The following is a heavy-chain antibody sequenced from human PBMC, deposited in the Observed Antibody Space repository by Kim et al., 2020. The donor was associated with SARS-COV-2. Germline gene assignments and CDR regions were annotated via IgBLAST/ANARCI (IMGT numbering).Heavy chain of an antibody. CDR3: AKGHTETIGGIDY. Sequence: CADSVKGRFTLSRDKSKNTLYLQMNSLRAEDTALYYGAKGHTETIGGIDYWGQGTLVTVSS. J-gene: IGHJ4*02. D-gene: IGHD1-26*01. V-gene: IGHV3-23*01.